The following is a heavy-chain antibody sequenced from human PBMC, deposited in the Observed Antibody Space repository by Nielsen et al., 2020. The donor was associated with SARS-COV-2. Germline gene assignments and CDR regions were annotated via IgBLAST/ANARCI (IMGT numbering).Heavy chain of an antibody. CDR3: ARDLELLTNYYALDY. D-gene: IGHD3-9*01. J-gene: IGHJ4*02. V-gene: IGHV3-30*03. CDR1: GFTFKDYG. CDR2: MSYDGSMK. Sequence: GESLKISCAASGFTFKDYGMHWVRQAPGKGLEWVTVMSYDGSMKYYADSVKGRFTISRDNSKNTLFLQMNSLRPEDTAVYYCARDLELLTNYYALDYWGQGTLVTVSS.